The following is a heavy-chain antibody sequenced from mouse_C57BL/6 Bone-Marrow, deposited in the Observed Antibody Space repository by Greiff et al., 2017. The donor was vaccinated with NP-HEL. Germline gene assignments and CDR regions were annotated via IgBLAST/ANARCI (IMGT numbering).Heavy chain of an antibody. Sequence: EVMLVESGGGLVKPGGSLKLSCAASGFTFSDYGMHWVRQAPEKGLEWVAYISSGSSTIYYADTVKGRFTISRDNAKNTLFLQMTSLRSEDTAMYYCARGLTVVAHYYAMDYWGQGTSVTVSS. D-gene: IGHD1-1*01. CDR2: ISSGSSTI. CDR3: ARGLTVVAHYYAMDY. V-gene: IGHV5-17*01. J-gene: IGHJ4*01. CDR1: GFTFSDYG.